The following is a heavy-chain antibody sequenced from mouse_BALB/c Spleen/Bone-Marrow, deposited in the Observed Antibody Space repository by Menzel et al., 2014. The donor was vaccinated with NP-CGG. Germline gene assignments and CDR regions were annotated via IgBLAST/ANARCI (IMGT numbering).Heavy chain of an antibody. Sequence: EVKLVESGGGLVQPGGSLKLSCATSGFTFSDYYMYWVRQTPEKRLEWVAYISNGGGSTYYPDTVKGRFTISRDNAKKTLFLQMCRLKSKDTAVYYCARHLYGNYGAMDYWGQATSVTVSS. V-gene: IGHV5-12*02. CDR1: GFTFSDYY. J-gene: IGHJ4*01. D-gene: IGHD2-1*01. CDR2: ISNGGGST. CDR3: ARHLYGNYGAMDY.